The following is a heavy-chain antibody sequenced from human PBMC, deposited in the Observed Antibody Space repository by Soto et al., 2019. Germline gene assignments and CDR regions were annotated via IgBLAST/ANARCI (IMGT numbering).Heavy chain of an antibody. D-gene: IGHD3-22*01. V-gene: IGHV1-69*06. CDR1: GGTFSSYA. CDR2: IIPIFGTA. Sequence: SVKVSCKASGGTFSSYAISWVRQAPGQGLEWMGGIIPIFGTANYAQKFQGRVTITADKSTSTAYMELSSLRSEDTAVYYCARVVIGYYDSSGYYDYWGQGTLVTVSS. J-gene: IGHJ4*02. CDR3: ARVVIGYYDSSGYYDY.